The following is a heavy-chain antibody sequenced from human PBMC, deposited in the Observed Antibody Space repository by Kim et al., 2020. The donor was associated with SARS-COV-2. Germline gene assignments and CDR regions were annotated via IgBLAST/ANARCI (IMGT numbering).Heavy chain of an antibody. D-gene: IGHD3-16*01. V-gene: IGHV4-59*01. J-gene: IGHJ3*02. CDR3: ARGGARSVAFDI. Sequence: SETLSLTCTVSGGSISNYYWSWIRQPPGKGLEWIGYIYYSGSTNYNPSLWSRVTISVDTSKNQFSLKLSSVTAADTAVYYCARGGARSVAFDIWGQGTMVTVSS. CDR2: IYYSGST. CDR1: GGSISNYY.